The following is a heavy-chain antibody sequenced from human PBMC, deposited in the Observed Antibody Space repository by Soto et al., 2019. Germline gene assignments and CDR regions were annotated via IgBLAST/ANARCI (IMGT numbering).Heavy chain of an antibody. Sequence: PGGSLRLSCTVSDFTFSGSAIHWVRQASGKGLEWLGRIRTKSNSYATAYAASVKGRFAISRHDSRNTAYLQMNSLKTEDTAVYYCPRVKSHIVSTFVWFDHWAQGTPVTVSS. CDR1: DFTFSGSA. CDR2: IRTKSNSYAT. J-gene: IGHJ5*02. V-gene: IGHV3-73*01. CDR3: PRVKSHIVSTFVWFDH. D-gene: IGHD5-12*01.